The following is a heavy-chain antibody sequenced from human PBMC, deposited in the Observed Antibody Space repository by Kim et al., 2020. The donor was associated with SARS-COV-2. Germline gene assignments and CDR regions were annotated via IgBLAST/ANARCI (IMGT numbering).Heavy chain of an antibody. D-gene: IGHD3-10*01. Sequence: QKFQGRVTITADESTSTAYMELSSLRSEDTAVYYCARDGLGFGELYWFDPWGQGTLVTVSS. J-gene: IGHJ5*02. V-gene: IGHV1-69*01. CDR3: ARDGLGFGELYWFDP.